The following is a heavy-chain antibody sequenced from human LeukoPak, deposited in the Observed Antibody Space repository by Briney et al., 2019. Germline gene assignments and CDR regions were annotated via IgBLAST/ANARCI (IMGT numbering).Heavy chain of an antibody. J-gene: IGHJ6*03. D-gene: IGHD3/OR15-3a*01. V-gene: IGHV3-23*01. CDR2: ISNVGGST. CDR3: AKGSGLSRPHIDV. CDR1: GFSFTNYA. Sequence: GGSLRLSCVPSGFSFTNYAMNWVRQPPGKGLDWVSTISNVGGSTYYADSVKGRFTISRDNFKTTLYLEMNSLRAEDTAIYYCAKGSGLSRPHIDVWGKGTTVTVSS.